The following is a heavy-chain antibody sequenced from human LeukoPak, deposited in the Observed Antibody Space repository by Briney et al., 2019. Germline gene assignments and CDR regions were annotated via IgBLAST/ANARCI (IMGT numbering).Heavy chain of an antibody. CDR3: ASRKLGNDY. Sequence: SETLSLTCAVSGGSVTDYYWSWIRQSPGKGLEWIGYIYYTGTSYNPSLKSRVTISADTSKNQFSLKLISVTAADTAVYYCASRKLGNDYWGQGTLVTVSS. V-gene: IGHV4-59*02. CDR1: GGSVTDYY. J-gene: IGHJ4*02. CDR2: IYYTGT. D-gene: IGHD7-27*01.